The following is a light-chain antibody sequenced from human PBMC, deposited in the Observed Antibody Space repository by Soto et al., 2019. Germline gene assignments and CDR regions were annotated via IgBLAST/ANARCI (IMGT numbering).Light chain of an antibody. Sequence: DIQMTQSPSTLSGSEGDRVTITCRASQTISSWLAWYQQKPGKAPKLLIYKASSLESGVPSRFSGSGSGTEFTLTICSLQPDDFATYYCQQYNSYSWTFGQGTIVDI. CDR1: QTISSW. CDR2: KAS. J-gene: IGKJ1*01. CDR3: QQYNSYSWT. V-gene: IGKV1-5*03.